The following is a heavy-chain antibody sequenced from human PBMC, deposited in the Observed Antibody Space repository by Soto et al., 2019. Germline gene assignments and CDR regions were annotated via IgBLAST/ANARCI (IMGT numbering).Heavy chain of an antibody. CDR2: ISSNGGST. CDR1: GFTFSSYA. Sequence: PGGSLRLSCAASGFTFSSYAMHWVRQAPGKGLEYVSAISSNGGSTYYANSVKGRFTISRDNSKNTLYLQMGSLRAEDMAVYYCARDGMEYSSDYYFDYWGQGTLVTVSS. J-gene: IGHJ4*02. V-gene: IGHV3-64*01. D-gene: IGHD6-6*01. CDR3: ARDGMEYSSDYYFDY.